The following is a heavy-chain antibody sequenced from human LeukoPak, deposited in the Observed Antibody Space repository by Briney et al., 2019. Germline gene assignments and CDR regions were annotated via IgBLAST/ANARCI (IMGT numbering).Heavy chain of an antibody. J-gene: IGHJ4*02. CDR2: INSDGSWT. V-gene: IGHV3-74*01. D-gene: IGHD2-2*01. CDR1: GNYW. CDR3: VSFYETY. Sequence: GGSLRLSCAASGNYWMHWVRQAPGKGLVWVSHINSDGSWTTYVDSVKGRFTISKDNAKNMVYLQTNNLRAEDTAVYYCVSFYETYWGRGTLVTVSS.